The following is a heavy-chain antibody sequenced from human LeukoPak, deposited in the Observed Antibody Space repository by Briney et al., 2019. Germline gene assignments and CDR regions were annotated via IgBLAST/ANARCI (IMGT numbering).Heavy chain of an antibody. D-gene: IGHD1-26*01. Sequence: ASVKVSCKASGYTFTSYGISWVRQAPGQGLEWMGWISAYNGNTNYAQKLQGRVTMTTDTSTSTAYMELRSLRSDDTAVYYCAKSRGSYWVPEFDYWGQGTLVTVSS. J-gene: IGHJ4*02. V-gene: IGHV1-18*01. CDR3: AKSRGSYWVPEFDY. CDR2: ISAYNGNT. CDR1: GYTFTSYG.